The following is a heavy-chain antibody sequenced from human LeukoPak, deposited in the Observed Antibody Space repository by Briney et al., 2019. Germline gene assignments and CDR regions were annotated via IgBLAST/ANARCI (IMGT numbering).Heavy chain of an antibody. D-gene: IGHD5-12*01. CDR1: GFTFSSYW. V-gene: IGHV3-7*01. CDR3: ARDSGVATISRSGYFQH. Sequence: PGGSLRLSCAASGFTFSSYWMSWVRQAPGKGLEWVANIKQDGSEKYYVDSVKGRFTISRDNSKNTLYLQMNSLRAEDTAVYYCARDSGVATISRSGYFQHWGQGTLVTVSS. CDR2: IKQDGSEK. J-gene: IGHJ1*01.